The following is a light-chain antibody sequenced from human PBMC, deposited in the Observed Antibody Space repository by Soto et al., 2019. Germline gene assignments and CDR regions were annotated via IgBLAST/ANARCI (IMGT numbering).Light chain of an antibody. J-gene: IGKJ1*01. CDR3: QQYNNWPRT. Sequence: EIVMTQSPATLSVSPGERATLSCRASQSVSSNLAWYQQKPGQAPRLLIYGASTRATGIPARFSGSGSGTEFTLTISSLQSEDLEVYYCQQYNNWPRTFGQGNKVEIK. V-gene: IGKV3-15*01. CDR1: QSVSSN. CDR2: GAS.